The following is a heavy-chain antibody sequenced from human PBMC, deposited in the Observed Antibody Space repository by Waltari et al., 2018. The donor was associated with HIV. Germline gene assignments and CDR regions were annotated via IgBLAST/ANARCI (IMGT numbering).Heavy chain of an antibody. CDR3: ASATEYSSSFDLQE. V-gene: IGHV4-38-2*02. J-gene: IGHJ4*02. Sequence: QVQLQESGPGLVKPSETLSLTCTVSGYSISSGYYWGWIRQPPGKGLEWIGSIYHSGSTYYNPSLKSRVTISVDTSKNQFSLKLSSVTAADTAVYYCASATEYSSSFDLQEWGQGTLVTVSS. D-gene: IGHD6-6*01. CDR2: IYHSGST. CDR1: GYSISSGYY.